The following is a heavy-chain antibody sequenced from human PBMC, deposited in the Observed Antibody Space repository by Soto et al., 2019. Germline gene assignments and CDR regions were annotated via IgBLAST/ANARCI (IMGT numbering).Heavy chain of an antibody. J-gene: IGHJ4*02. CDR1: GFTFSDYG. Sequence: EVQLVEPGGGLVQPGGSLRLSCAASGFTFSDYGVNWVRQAPGKGLEWISYISSGSDTIYYADSVKGRFTISRDDAKNSLFLQMTSLRDEDTAVYYCARVSTTWEDDYWGQGTLVTVSS. CDR2: ISSGSDTI. CDR3: ARVSTTWEDDY. V-gene: IGHV3-48*02. D-gene: IGHD5-12*01.